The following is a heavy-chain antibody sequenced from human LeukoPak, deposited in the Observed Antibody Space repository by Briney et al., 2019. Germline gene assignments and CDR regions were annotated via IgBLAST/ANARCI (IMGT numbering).Heavy chain of an antibody. CDR3: ARSGGGYRNFDY. Sequence: SETLSLTCTVSGVSISSYYWSWIRQPPGKGLEWIGYIYYSGSTNYNPSLKSRITMSVDTSKNQFSLKLTSVTAADTAVYYCARSGGGYRNFDYWGQGALVTLSS. D-gene: IGHD3-16*01. CDR2: IYYSGST. V-gene: IGHV4-59*01. J-gene: IGHJ4*02. CDR1: GVSISSYY.